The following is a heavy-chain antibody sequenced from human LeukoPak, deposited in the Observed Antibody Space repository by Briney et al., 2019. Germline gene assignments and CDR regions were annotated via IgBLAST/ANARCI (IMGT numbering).Heavy chain of an antibody. CDR3: ATGPGGYYYYGMDV. J-gene: IGHJ6*02. CDR1: GYTLTELS. CDR2: FDPEDGET. D-gene: IGHD3-10*01. Sequence: ASVKVSCKVSGYTLTELSMHWVRQAPGKGLEWMGGFDPEDGETIYAQKFQGRVTMTEDTSTDTAYMELSSLRSEDTAVYYCATGPGGYYYYGMDVWGQGTTVTVSS. V-gene: IGHV1-24*01.